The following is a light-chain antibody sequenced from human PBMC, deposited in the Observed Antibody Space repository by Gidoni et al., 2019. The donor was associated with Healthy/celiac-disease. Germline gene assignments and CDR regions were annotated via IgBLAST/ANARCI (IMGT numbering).Light chain of an antibody. J-gene: IGLJ2*01. CDR1: ISDVGGYNY. CDR2: EVS. V-gene: IGLV2-14*01. Sequence: QSALTQPASVSGSPGQSITISCTGTISDVGGYNYVSWYQQHPGKAPKLMIYEVSNRPSGVSNRFSGSKSGNTASLTISGLQAEDEADYYCSSYTSSSTLDVVFGGGTKLTVL. CDR3: SSYTSSSTLDVV.